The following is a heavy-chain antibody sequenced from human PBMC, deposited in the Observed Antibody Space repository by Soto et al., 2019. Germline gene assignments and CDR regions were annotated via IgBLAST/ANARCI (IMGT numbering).Heavy chain of an antibody. D-gene: IGHD2-21*01. CDR3: ARGPVPGILWSPEY. CDR1: GCTFTSYA. Sequence: ASLKVSCKSSGCTFTSYAMHCVRHTPGQRLEWMGWINAGNGNTKYSQKFQGRVTITRDTSASTAYMELSSLRSEDTAVYYCARGPVPGILWSPEYWGQGTLVTVSS. J-gene: IGHJ4*02. CDR2: INAGNGNT. V-gene: IGHV1-3*01.